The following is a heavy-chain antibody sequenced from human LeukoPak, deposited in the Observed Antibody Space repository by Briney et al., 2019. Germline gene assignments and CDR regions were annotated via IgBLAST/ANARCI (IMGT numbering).Heavy chain of an antibody. J-gene: IGHJ4*02. CDR2: IYYSGST. D-gene: IGHD6-13*01. Sequence: SETLSLTCTVSGGSLSSYYWSWIRQPRGKGLEWIGYIYYSGSTNYNPSLKSRVTISVDTSKNQFSLKLSSVTAADTAVYYCARHAAAYDYWGQGTLVTVSS. CDR3: ARHAAAYDY. CDR1: GGSLSSYY. V-gene: IGHV4-59*01.